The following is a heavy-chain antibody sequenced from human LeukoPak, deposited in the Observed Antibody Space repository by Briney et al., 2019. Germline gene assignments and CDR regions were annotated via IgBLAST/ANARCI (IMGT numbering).Heavy chain of an antibody. CDR3: ARDHNWNYIDY. CDR2: ISYDGSNK. J-gene: IGHJ4*02. V-gene: IGHV3-30*04. Sequence: GGSLRLSCAASGFTFSSYAMHWVRQAPGKGLEWVAVISYDGSNKYYADSVKGRFTISRDNSKNTLYPQMNSLRAEGTAVYYCARDHNWNYIDYWGQGTLVTVSS. D-gene: IGHD1-20*01. CDR1: GFTFSSYA.